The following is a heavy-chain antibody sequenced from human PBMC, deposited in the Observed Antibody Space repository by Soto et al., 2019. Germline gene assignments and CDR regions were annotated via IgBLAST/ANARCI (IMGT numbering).Heavy chain of an antibody. CDR1: GFTFSNAW. V-gene: IGHV3-15*05. Sequence: EVQLVESGGGLVKPGGSLRLSCAASGFTFSNAWMSWVRQTPGKGLEWVGRIKKKSDGGTTFYAAPVKGRFIISRDDSENMLSLQMSSLTAEDTAVYYCVTEGFTYGYHALDSWGQGTLVTVSS. CDR2: IKKKSDGGTT. J-gene: IGHJ4*02. D-gene: IGHD5-18*01. CDR3: VTEGFTYGYHALDS.